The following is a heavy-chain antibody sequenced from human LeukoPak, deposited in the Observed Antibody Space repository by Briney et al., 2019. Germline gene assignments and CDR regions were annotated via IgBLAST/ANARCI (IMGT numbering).Heavy chain of an antibody. Sequence: PGGSLRLSCAASGFTFSSYAMHWVRQAPGKGLEWAAVISYGGSNKYYADSVKGRFTISRDNSKNTLYLQMNSLRAEDTAVYYCARDDGAYYDFWSGYCFDYWGQGTLVTVSS. V-gene: IGHV3-30-3*01. CDR2: ISYGGSNK. J-gene: IGHJ4*02. CDR3: ARDDGAYYDFWSGYCFDY. CDR1: GFTFSSYA. D-gene: IGHD3-3*01.